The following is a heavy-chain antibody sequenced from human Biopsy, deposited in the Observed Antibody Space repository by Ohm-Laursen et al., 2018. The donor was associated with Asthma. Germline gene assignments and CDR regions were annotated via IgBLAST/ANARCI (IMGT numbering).Heavy chain of an antibody. Sequence: SAKVSCKAPGGTFSNFAISWVRQAPGQGLEWLGGIMTVFGTTNYAQKFQGRVTITADESTSTAYMEVTSLRSEDTAIYYCARCQVGYSSGWSLLLKKIYYSGMDVWGQETAVTVSS. V-gene: IGHV1-69*13. D-gene: IGHD6-19*01. J-gene: IGHJ6*02. CDR2: IMTVFGTT. CDR1: GGTFSNFA. CDR3: ARCQVGYSSGWSLLLKKIYYSGMDV.